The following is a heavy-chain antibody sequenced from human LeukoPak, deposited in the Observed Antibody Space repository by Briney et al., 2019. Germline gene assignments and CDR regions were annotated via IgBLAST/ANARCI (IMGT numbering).Heavy chain of an antibody. D-gene: IGHD3-10*01. Sequence: SETLSLTCTVSGGSISTHYWSWIRQPPGKGLEWIGYIYYTGSTNYNPSLKSRVTMAIGTSKNQFSLELTFVSAADTAVYYCARAQYASGSFFDYWGQGTLATVSS. V-gene: IGHV4-59*11. J-gene: IGHJ4*02. CDR3: ARAQYASGSFFDY. CDR1: GGSISTHY. CDR2: IYYTGST.